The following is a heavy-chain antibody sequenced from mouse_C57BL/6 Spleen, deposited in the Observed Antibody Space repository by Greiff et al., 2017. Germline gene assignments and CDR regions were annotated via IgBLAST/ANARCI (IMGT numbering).Heavy chain of an antibody. CDR2: ISVGGSFP. CDR1: GFTFRSYA. CDR3: ARVPSNYECAMDY. J-gene: IGHJ4*01. Sequence: QLVESGGGLVKPGGSLKLSCAASGFTFRSYAMSWVRQTPEKRLEWVATISVGGSFPYYLDNVKGRFTISRDNAKNNLYLQMSHLKSEDTAMYYGARVPSNYECAMDYWGQGTSVTVSS. D-gene: IGHD2-5*01. V-gene: IGHV5-4*01.